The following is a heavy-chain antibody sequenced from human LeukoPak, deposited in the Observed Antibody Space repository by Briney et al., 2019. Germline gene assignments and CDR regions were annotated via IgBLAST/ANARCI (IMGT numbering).Heavy chain of an antibody. CDR1: GGSISSGDYY. V-gene: IGHV4-30-4*01. J-gene: IGHJ5*02. D-gene: IGHD3-10*01. CDR2: IYYSGST. Sequence: SETLSLTCTVSGGSISSGDYYWSWIRQPPGKGLEWIGYIYYSGSTYYNPSLESRVTISVDTSKNQFSLKLSSVTAADTALYYCASLYGSGSYTYNWFDPWGQGTLVTVSS. CDR3: ASLYGSGSYTYNWFDP.